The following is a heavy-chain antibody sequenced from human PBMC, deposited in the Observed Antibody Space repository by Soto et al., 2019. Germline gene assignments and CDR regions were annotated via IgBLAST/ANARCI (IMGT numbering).Heavy chain of an antibody. CDR2: IIPILGIA. V-gene: IGHV1-69*02. J-gene: IGHJ3*02. CDR3: ARAQGGAFDI. D-gene: IGHD3-16*01. CDR1: GGTFSSYT. Sequence: QVQLVQSGAEVKKPGSSVKVSCKASGGTFSSYTISGVGRAPGQGLEWMGRIIPILGIANYAQKFQGRVTITADKSTSTAYMELSSLRSEDTAVYYCARAQGGAFDIWGQGTMVTVSS.